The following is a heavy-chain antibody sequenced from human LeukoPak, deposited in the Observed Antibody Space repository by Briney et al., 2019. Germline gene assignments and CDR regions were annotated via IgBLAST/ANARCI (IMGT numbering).Heavy chain of an antibody. J-gene: IGHJ4*02. CDR3: ARGYLYYDFWSGYFNPFGY. V-gene: IGHV4-59*08. Sequence: PSETLSLTCTVSGVSISSYYWSWIRQPPGKGLEWIGYIYYSGSTNYNPSRKSRFTISGDTSKNQFPLELISVTAADTAVYYCARGYLYYDFWSGYFNPFGYWGQGTLVSVSS. D-gene: IGHD3-3*01. CDR2: IYYSGST. CDR1: GVSISSYY.